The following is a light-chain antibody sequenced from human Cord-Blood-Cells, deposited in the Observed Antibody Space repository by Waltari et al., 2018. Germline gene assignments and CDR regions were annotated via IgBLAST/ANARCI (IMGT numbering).Light chain of an antibody. Sequence: QSVLTQPPSVSGAPGQRVTISCTGSSSNIGAGYDVHWYQQLPGTAPKLLIYGNSDRPSGVPYRFFGSKSGTSASRAITGLQAEDEADYYCQSYDSSLSPYVFGTGTKVTVL. CDR3: QSYDSSLSPYV. CDR1: SSNIGAGYD. V-gene: IGLV1-40*01. CDR2: GNS. J-gene: IGLJ1*01.